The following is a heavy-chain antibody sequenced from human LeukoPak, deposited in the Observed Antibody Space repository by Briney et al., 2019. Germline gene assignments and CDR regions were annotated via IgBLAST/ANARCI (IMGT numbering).Heavy chain of an antibody. CDR3: AKQHTAWYVDY. J-gene: IGHJ4*02. CDR1: GFSFSNYA. CDR2: VSASGAST. V-gene: IGHV3-23*01. D-gene: IGHD2-21*02. Sequence: PGGSLRLSCAASGFSFSNYAMSWVRQAPGKGLEWVSGVSASGASTYSEDPVKGRFIISRDNSKNTVFLQMNSLRVEDTAVYYLAKQHTAWYVDYRGQGILVTVSS.